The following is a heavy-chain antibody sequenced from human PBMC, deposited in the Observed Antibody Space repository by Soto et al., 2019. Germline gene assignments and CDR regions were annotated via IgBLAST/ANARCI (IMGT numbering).Heavy chain of an antibody. CDR3: ARQGFGELHGLVDV. Sequence: SETLSLTCTVSGGSISSYYWSWIRQPPGKGLEWIGYIYYSGSTNYNPSLKSRVTMSVDTSNNQYSLMVNSVTATDTAVYYCARQGFGELHGLVDVWGQGTTVTVSS. CDR1: GGSISSYY. D-gene: IGHD3-10*01. CDR2: IYYSGST. V-gene: IGHV4-59*08. J-gene: IGHJ6*02.